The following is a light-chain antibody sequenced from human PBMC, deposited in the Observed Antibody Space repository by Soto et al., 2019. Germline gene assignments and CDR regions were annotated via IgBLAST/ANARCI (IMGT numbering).Light chain of an antibody. CDR3: QQYNNWPRGT. CDR2: GAP. Sequence: IVMTQSPASLSVSPGEGATVSCRASQSVSNNLAWYQQKPGQAPRLLIYGAPTRATGIPARFSGSGSGTDFTLTISSLQSEDFAVYYCQQYNNWPRGTLGQGTKVDIK. J-gene: IGKJ1*01. CDR1: QSVSNN. V-gene: IGKV3-15*01.